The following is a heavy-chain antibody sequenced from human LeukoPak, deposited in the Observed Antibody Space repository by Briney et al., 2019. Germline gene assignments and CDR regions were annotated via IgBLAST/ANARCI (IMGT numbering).Heavy chain of an antibody. Sequence: PGRSLRLSCAASKFTFSNYGMHWVRQAPGKGLEWVAVISSSGAIQYYLESVKGRFTISRDNSGNTLYLQMNSLRPEDTAVYYCAKGLARGFDYWGQGTLVTVSS. CDR1: KFTFSNYG. D-gene: IGHD3-10*01. V-gene: IGHV3-30*18. CDR3: AKGLARGFDY. J-gene: IGHJ4*02. CDR2: ISSSGAIQ.